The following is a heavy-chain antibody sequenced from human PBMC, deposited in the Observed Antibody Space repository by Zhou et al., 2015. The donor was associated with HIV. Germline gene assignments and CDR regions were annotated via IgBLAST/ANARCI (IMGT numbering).Heavy chain of an antibody. V-gene: IGHV1-69*06. D-gene: IGHD7-27*01. CDR2: IIPIFGTA. J-gene: IGHJ2*01. CDR3: AREGWGSWYFDL. CDR1: GGTFSSDG. Sequence: QVQLVQSGAEVKKPGSSVKVSCKASGGTFSSDGISWVRQAPGQGLEWMGGIIPIFGTATYAQKFQGRVTFTADRSTSTAYMELRRLRSEDTAMYYCAREGWGSWYFDLWGRGTLVSVSS.